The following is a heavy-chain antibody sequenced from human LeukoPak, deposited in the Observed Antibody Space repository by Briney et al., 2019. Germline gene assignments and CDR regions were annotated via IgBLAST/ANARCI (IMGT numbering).Heavy chain of an antibody. CDR3: ARDRRGIAVAGKHWFDP. J-gene: IGHJ5*02. Sequence: ASVKVSCKASGYTFTSYYMHWVRQAPGQGLEWMGIINPSGGSTSYAQKFQGRVTITTDESTSTAYMELSSLRSEDTAVYYCARDRRGIAVAGKHWFDPWGQGTLVTVSS. V-gene: IGHV1-46*01. D-gene: IGHD6-19*01. CDR1: GYTFTSYY. CDR2: INPSGGST.